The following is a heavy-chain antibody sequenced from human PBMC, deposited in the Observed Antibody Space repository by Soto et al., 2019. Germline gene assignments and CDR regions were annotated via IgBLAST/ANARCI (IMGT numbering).Heavy chain of an antibody. CDR1: GFTFSSYA. Sequence: PGGSLRLSCAASGFTFSSYAMHWVRQAPGKGLEWVAVISYDGSNKYYADSVKGRFTISRDNSKNTLYLQMNSLRAEDTAVYYCARDFFYGDYEFDYWGQGTLVTVSS. D-gene: IGHD4-17*01. CDR2: ISYDGSNK. V-gene: IGHV3-30-3*01. J-gene: IGHJ4*02. CDR3: ARDFFYGDYEFDY.